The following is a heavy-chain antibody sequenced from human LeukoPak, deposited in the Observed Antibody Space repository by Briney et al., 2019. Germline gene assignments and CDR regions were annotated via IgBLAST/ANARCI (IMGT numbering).Heavy chain of an antibody. Sequence: SETLSLTCAVYGGSFSGYYWSWIRQPPGKGLEWIGEINHSGSTNYNPSLKSRVTISVDTSKNQFSLKLSSVTAADTAVYYCARRPIYGSGSYYDYWGQGTLVTVSS. CDR3: ARRPIYGSGSYYDY. D-gene: IGHD3-10*01. CDR1: GGSFSGYY. CDR2: INHSGST. V-gene: IGHV4-34*01. J-gene: IGHJ4*02.